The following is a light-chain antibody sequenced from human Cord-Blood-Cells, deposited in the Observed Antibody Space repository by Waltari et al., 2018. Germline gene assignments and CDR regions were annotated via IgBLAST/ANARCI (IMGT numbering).Light chain of an antibody. Sequence: QYALTQPASVSGSPGQSITISCTGTSSDVGGYNYVSWYQQHPGKAPKLMIYNVSNRPSGVSSLFSGSMSGNTASLTISGLQAEDEADYYCSSYTSSSTYVFGTGTKVTVL. CDR1: SSDVGGYNY. CDR3: SSYTSSSTYV. V-gene: IGLV2-14*01. J-gene: IGLJ1*01. CDR2: NVS.